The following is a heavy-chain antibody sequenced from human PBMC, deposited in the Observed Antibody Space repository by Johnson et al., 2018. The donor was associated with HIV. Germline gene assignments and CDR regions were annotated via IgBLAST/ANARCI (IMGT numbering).Heavy chain of an antibody. Sequence: VQLVESGGGLVKPGGSLRLSCAASGFTFSDYYMSWIRQAPGKGLEWVSYISSSGSTIYYADSVKGRFTISRDNSNNTLYLQMNSLRSEDTAVYYCARVATFGVVISDAFDIWGQGTMVTVSS. D-gene: IGHD3-3*01. CDR2: ISSSGSTI. J-gene: IGHJ3*02. CDR3: ARVATFGVVISDAFDI. CDR1: GFTFSDYY. V-gene: IGHV3-11*04.